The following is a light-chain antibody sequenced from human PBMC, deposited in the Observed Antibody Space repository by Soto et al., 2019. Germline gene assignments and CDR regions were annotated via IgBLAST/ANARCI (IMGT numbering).Light chain of an antibody. V-gene: IGLV1-44*01. CDR3: AAWGDSLNTWV. CDR1: SSKNGSKA. Sequence: QSVLTQPPSASGTPGQRVTISCSGSSSKNGSKAVSWYQHFPGTAPKVLIDSDDQRPSGVPDRFSGSKSGTSASLAISGLRAEDEGDYFCAAWGDSLNTWVFGGGTK. J-gene: IGLJ3*02. CDR2: SDD.